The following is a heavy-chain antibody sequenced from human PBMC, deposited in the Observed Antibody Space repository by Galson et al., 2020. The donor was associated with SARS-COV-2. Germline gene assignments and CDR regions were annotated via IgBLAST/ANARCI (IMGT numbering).Heavy chain of an antibody. CDR1: GFVFSTFG. V-gene: IGHV3-33*01. CDR3: ARDRYCSSTTCYNWFDP. CDR2: IWSDGSDE. D-gene: IGHD2-2*01. J-gene: IGHJ5*02. Sequence: GGSLRLSCAASGFVFSTFGMHWVRQAPGKGLEWGAFIWSDGSDEYYADSVKGRFTVSRDNSKNTLYLQMNSLRDEDTAVYYCARDRYCSSTTCYNWFDPWGQGTLVTVSS.